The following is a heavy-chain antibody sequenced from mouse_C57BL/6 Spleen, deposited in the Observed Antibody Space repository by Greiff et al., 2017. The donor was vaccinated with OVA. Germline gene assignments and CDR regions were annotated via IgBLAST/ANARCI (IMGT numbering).Heavy chain of an antibody. CDR2: IYPGDGDT. CDR1: GYAFSSSW. V-gene: IGHV1-82*01. J-gene: IGHJ3*01. Sequence: QVQLKESGPELVKPGASVKISCKASGYAFSSSWMNWVKQRPGKGLEWIGRIYPGDGDTNYNGKFKGKATLTADKSSSTAYMQLSSLTSEDSAVYFCARTIEAWFAYWGQGTLVTVSA. CDR3: ARTIEAWFAY.